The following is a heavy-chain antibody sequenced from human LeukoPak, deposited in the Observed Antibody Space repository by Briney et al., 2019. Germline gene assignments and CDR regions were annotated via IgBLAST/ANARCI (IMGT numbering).Heavy chain of an antibody. CDR3: ARAVRYGSGNYLLDY. J-gene: IGHJ4*02. CDR2: IYYTGST. V-gene: IGHV4-59*01. CDR1: AGSIRNFY. D-gene: IGHD3-10*01. Sequence: SETLSLTCTVSAGSIRNFYWTWIRQPPGKGLLVIGYIYYTGSTHSKPSLNSRVTISVSTSKNQFSLQLSSVTAEATPAYCAARAVRYGSGNYLLDYWGQGTLVTVSA.